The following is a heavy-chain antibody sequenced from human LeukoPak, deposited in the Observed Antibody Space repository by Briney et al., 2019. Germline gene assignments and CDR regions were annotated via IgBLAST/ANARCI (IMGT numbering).Heavy chain of an antibody. CDR2: IYYTGST. CDR3: AREGDKYANWFDT. CDR1: GGSISSYY. V-gene: IGHV4-59*01. D-gene: IGHD2-8*01. Sequence: SETLSLTCTVSGGSISSYYWSWIRQPPGKGLEWIGYIYYTGSTNYNPSLKSRVTISVDTSKNQFSLNLSSVTAADTAVYYCAREGDKYANWFDTWGQGTLVTVSS. J-gene: IGHJ5*02.